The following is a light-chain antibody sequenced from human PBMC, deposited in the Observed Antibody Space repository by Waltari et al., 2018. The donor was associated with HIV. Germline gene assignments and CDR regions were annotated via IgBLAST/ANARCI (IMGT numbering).Light chain of an antibody. V-gene: IGLV2-14*03. J-gene: IGLJ3*02. CDR1: SSVIGGYDD. CDR2: DLS. CDR3: SSFTSGTTWV. Sequence: QSALTHPASVSGSPGHSITISCTGTSSVIGGYDDVCWYQQHPGRAPKLKIYDLSNRPSVVSDRFSASKSGNTASLTISGLQTEDEADYSCSSFTSGTTWVFGGGTKVTVL.